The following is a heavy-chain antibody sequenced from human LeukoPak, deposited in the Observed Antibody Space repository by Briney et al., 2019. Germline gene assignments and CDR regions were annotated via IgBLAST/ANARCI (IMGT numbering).Heavy chain of an antibody. D-gene: IGHD2-2*01. J-gene: IGHJ4*02. CDR3: AREGCSSTSCYFMLDY. CDR2: IYSGGST. V-gene: IGHV3-53*01. CDR1: GFTVSSNY. Sequence: GGSLRLSCAASGFTVSSNYMSWVRQAPGKGLEWVSIIYSGGSTFYADSVKGRFTISRDNSKNTLYLQMNSLRAEDTAVYYCAREGCSSTSCYFMLDYWGQGTLVTVSS.